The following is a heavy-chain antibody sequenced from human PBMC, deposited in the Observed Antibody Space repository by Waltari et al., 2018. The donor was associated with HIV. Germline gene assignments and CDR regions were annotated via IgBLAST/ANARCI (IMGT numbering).Heavy chain of an antibody. J-gene: IGHJ4*02. V-gene: IGHV4-39*07. CDR2: IYYSGST. CDR1: GGSISSSSYY. CDR3: ARDSYYYDSSGYK. D-gene: IGHD3-22*01. Sequence: QLQLQESGPGLVKPSETLSLTCTVSGGSISSSSYYWGWIRQPPGKGLEWIGSIYYSGSTYYNPSLKSRVTMSVDTSKNQFSLKLSSVTAADTAVYYCARDSYYYDSSGYKWGQGTLVTVSS.